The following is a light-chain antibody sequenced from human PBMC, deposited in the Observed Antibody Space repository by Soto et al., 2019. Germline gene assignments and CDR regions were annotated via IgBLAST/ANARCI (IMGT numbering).Light chain of an antibody. V-gene: IGKV3D-15*01. CDR1: QSVSSY. CDR2: GAS. Sequence: QCPATLSLSPGERATPSCRASQSVSSYLAWYQQKPGQAPRLLIYGASTRATGIPARFSGSGSGAEFTLTISSLQSEDFAVYYCQQYNNWPITFGQGTRLEIK. CDR3: QQYNNWPIT. J-gene: IGKJ5*01.